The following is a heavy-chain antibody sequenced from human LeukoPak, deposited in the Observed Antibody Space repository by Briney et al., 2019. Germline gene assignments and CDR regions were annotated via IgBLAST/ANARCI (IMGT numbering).Heavy chain of an antibody. CDR1: GGTFSGYA. D-gene: IGHD5-18*01. CDR2: IIPIPPTA. CDR3: APGGVSDTTLVTWFDP. J-gene: IGHJ5*02. V-gene: IGHV1-69*05. Sequence: ASVKVSCKASGGTFSGYAINWLRQAPGQGLEWMGGIIPIPPTANYAQKFHGRVTITTDEFTTTAYMELSSLRSEDTAVYYCAPGGVSDTTLVTWFDPWGQGHLVTVSS.